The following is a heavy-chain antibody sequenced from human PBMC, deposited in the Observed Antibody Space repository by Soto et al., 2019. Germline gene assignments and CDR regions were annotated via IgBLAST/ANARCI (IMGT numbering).Heavy chain of an antibody. D-gene: IGHD3-3*01. Sequence: QLQLQESGPGLVKPSETLSLTCTVSGGSISSSSYYWGWIRQPPGKGREGIGTINYSENTYYNPSLKSRVTISIDTSKNQFSLKLRSVTAADTAVYYCASRGDVPIFGILLYYFAYWGQGTLVTVSS. J-gene: IGHJ4*02. CDR2: INYSENT. V-gene: IGHV4-39*01. CDR1: GGSISSSSYY. CDR3: ASRGDVPIFGILLYYFAY.